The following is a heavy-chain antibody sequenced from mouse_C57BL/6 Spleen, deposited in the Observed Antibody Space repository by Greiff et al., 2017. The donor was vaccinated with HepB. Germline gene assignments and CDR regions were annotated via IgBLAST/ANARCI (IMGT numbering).Heavy chain of an antibody. CDR1: GYTFTDYE. CDR2: IDPETGGT. CDR3: TRGDSTWYFDV. D-gene: IGHD2-5*01. J-gene: IGHJ1*03. Sequence: VKLMESGAELVRPGASVTLSCKASGYTFTDYEMHWVKQTPVHGLEWIGAIDPETGGTAYNQKFKGKAILTADKSSSTAYMELRSLTSEDSAVYYCTRGDSTWYFDVWGTGTTVTVSS. V-gene: IGHV1-15*01.